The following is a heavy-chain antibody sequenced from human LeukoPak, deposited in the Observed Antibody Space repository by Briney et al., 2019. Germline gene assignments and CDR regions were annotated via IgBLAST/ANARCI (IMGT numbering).Heavy chain of an antibody. Sequence: KSGRSLRLSCAASGFTFSSYTMNWVRQAPGKGLEWVSSISSRNKNIFYAALVKGRFTISRDNAKNSLYLQMNSLRDDDTAVYYCARGRYCTEGVCESTYWGQATLVTVSA. CDR1: GFTFSSYT. V-gene: IGHV3-21*01. CDR3: ARGRYCTEGVCESTY. D-gene: IGHD2-8*01. CDR2: ISSRNKNI. J-gene: IGHJ4*02.